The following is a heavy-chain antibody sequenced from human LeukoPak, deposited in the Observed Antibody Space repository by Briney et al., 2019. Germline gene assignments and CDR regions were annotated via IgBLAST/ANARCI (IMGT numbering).Heavy chain of an antibody. J-gene: IGHJ3*02. V-gene: IGHV1-3*01. CDR1: GYTFTSYG. CDR3: ATGVRVSAFDI. D-gene: IGHD3-3*01. CDR2: INAGNGNT. Sequence: ASVKVSCKASGYTFTSYGISWVRQAPGQRLEWMGWINAGNGNTKYSQKFQGRVTITRDTSASTAYMELSSLRSEDTAVYYCATGVRVSAFDIWGQGTMVTVSS.